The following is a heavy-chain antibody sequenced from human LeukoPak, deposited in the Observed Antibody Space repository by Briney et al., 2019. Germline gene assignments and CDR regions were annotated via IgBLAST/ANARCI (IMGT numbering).Heavy chain of an antibody. CDR1: GFAISGYV. Sequence: GGSLGLSGAGSGFAISGYVRDWVRHAPGKGLEWVAVISYDGSNKYYADSVKGRFTISRDNSKNTLYLQMNSLRAEDTAVYYCARDAVNFWSGYSPNEGFDPWGQGTLVTVSS. V-gene: IGHV3-30-3*01. CDR2: ISYDGSNK. D-gene: IGHD3-3*01. CDR3: ARDAVNFWSGYSPNEGFDP. J-gene: IGHJ5*02.